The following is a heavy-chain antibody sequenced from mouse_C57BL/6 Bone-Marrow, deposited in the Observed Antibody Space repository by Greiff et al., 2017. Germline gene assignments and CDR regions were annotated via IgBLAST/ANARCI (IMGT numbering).Heavy chain of an antibody. Sequence: VQLQQPGAELVKPGASVKLSCKASGYTFTSYWMHWVKQRPGQGLEWIGMIHPNSGSTNYHEKFKSKATLTVDKSSSTAYMQISSLTSEDSAVYYCARGRFRGEYFDVWGRGTTVTVSS. J-gene: IGHJ1*03. V-gene: IGHV1-64*01. CDR3: ARGRFRGEYFDV. CDR1: GYTFTSYW. CDR2: IHPNSGST.